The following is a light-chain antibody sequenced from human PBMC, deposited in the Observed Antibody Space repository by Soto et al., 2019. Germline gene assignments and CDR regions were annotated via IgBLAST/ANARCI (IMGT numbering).Light chain of an antibody. CDR2: DAS. CDR1: QRIRNL. J-gene: IGKJ1*01. V-gene: IGKV1-5*01. Sequence: DIPMTQSPSTLSASVGDRVTITCRASQRIRNLLAWYQQKPGKAPKLLIFDASTLESGVPSRFRGSGSGTEVTRTTSSLQPDDFATYYCQQYYSYSPWTFGQGTKVEI. CDR3: QQYYSYSPWT.